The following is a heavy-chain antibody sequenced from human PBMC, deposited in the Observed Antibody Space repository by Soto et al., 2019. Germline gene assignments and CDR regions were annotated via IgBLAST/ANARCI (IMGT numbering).Heavy chain of an antibody. D-gene: IGHD2-8*02. CDR2: IFYSGST. CDR1: GGSVSSGSYY. CDR3: ARDKITGLFDY. V-gene: IGHV4-61*01. Sequence: SETLSLTCTVSGGSVSSGSYYWSWIRQPPGKGLEWIGYIFYSGSTNYNPSLKSRVTISVDTSKNQFSLKLTSVTAADTAVYYCARDKITGLFDYWGQGTLVTVSS. J-gene: IGHJ4*02.